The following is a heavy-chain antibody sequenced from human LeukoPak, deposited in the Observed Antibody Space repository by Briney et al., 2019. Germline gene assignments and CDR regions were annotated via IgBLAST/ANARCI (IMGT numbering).Heavy chain of an antibody. Sequence: GGSLRLSCAASGFTFSNAWMNWVRQSPGKGLEWVGRIKTKTDGGTTDYAAPVKGRFSISRDDSADTLYLQMNSLKTEDTAVYYCTADVFKSGYCDHQTLDYWGQGTLVTVSS. V-gene: IGHV3-15*01. CDR1: GFTFSNAW. CDR2: IKTKTDGGTT. CDR3: TADVFKSGYCDHQTLDY. J-gene: IGHJ4*02. D-gene: IGHD4-17*01.